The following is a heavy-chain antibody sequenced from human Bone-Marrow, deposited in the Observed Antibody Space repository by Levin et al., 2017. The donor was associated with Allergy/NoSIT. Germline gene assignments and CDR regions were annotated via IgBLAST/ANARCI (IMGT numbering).Heavy chain of an antibody. D-gene: IGHD6-19*01. CDR2: VFHSGST. V-gene: IGHV4-4*02. J-gene: IGHJ5*02. CDR3: ARDLWALAGT. Sequence: GSLRLSCDVSGDFITSAIWWTWIRQTPGKGLEWIGQVFHSGSTNYNPSLQSRVTMSADKSKNQFSLRLNSVTAADTGVYYCARDLWALAGTWGQGTLVTVSS. CDR1: GDFITSAIW.